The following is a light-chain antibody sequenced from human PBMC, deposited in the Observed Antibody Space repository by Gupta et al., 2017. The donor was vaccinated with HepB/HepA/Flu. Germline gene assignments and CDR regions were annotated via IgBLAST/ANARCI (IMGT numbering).Light chain of an antibody. CDR2: DAS. Sequence: LIQSQATLPCSQGERATLSCRASQSVSSYLAWYQQKPGQAPRLLIYDASNRATGIPARFSGSGSGTDFTLTISSLEPEDFAVYYCQQRSNWPLTFGGGTKVEIK. J-gene: IGKJ4*01. V-gene: IGKV3-11*01. CDR1: QSVSSY. CDR3: QQRSNWPLT.